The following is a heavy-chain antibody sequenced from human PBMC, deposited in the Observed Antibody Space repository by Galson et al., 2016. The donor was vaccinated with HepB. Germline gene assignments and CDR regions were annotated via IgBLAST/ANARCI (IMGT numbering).Heavy chain of an antibody. CDR1: GYSISNHY. CDR3: AGRDGYIAGFDP. CDR2: VNPSGDRA. V-gene: IGHV1-46*01. Sequence: SVKVSCKASGYSISNHYIHWVRQAPVEGLEWTGIVNPSGDRASYAQKFQGRLTITRDTSTSTVYMELSSLRYEDTAVYYCAGRDGYIAGFDPWGQGTLVTVSS. J-gene: IGHJ5*02. D-gene: IGHD5-24*01.